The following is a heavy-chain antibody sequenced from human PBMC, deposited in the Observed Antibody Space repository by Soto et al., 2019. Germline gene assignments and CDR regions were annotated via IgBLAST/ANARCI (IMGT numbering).Heavy chain of an antibody. D-gene: IGHD6-19*01. CDR2: IIPIFGTA. V-gene: IGHV1-69*13. Sequence: GASVKVSCKASGGTFSSYAISWVRQAPGQGLEWIGGIIPIFGTANYAQKFQGRVTITADESTSTAYMELSSLRSEDTAVYYCARETGPSGYSSGWYVHNWFDPWGQGTLVTVSS. J-gene: IGHJ5*02. CDR3: ARETGPSGYSSGWYVHNWFDP. CDR1: GGTFSSYA.